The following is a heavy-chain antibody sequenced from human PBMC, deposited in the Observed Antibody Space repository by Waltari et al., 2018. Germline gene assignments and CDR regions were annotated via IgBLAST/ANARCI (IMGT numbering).Heavy chain of an antibody. D-gene: IGHD6-19*01. CDR2: ISSSGSTI. Sequence: EVQLVESGGGLVQPGGSLRLSCAASGFTFSSYEMNWVRQAPGKGLEWVSYISSSGSTIYYADSVKGRFTISRDNAKNSLYLQMNSLRAEDTAVYYCAREMGYSSGSFDYWGQGTLVTVSS. CDR1: GFTFSSYE. V-gene: IGHV3-48*03. CDR3: AREMGYSSGSFDY. J-gene: IGHJ4*02.